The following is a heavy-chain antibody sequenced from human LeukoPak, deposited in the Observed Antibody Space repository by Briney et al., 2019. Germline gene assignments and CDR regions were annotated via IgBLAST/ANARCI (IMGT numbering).Heavy chain of an antibody. CDR2: ISAYNGST. Sequence: ASVKVSCKASGYTFTSYGISWVRQAPGQGLEWMGWISAYNGSTNYAQKFQGRVTMTRDMSTSTVYMELSSLRSEDTAIYYCARGERSGAYDYWGQGTLVTVSS. CDR3: ARGERSGAYDY. CDR1: GYTFTSYG. V-gene: IGHV1-18*01. D-gene: IGHD6-19*01. J-gene: IGHJ4*02.